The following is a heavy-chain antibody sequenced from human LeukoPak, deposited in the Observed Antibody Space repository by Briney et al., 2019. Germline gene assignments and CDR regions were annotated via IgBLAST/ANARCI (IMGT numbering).Heavy chain of an antibody. CDR1: GGTFSSYA. CDR2: IIPIFGTA. Sequence: EASVKVSCKASGGTFSSYAISWVRQAPGQGLEWMGGIIPIFGTANYAQKFQGRVTITADESTSTAYMELSSLRSEDTAVYYCASVTTPDTAMVKRSYYYYGMDVWGQGTTVTVSS. CDR3: ASVTTPDTAMVKRSYYYYGMDV. J-gene: IGHJ6*02. V-gene: IGHV1-69*13. D-gene: IGHD5-18*01.